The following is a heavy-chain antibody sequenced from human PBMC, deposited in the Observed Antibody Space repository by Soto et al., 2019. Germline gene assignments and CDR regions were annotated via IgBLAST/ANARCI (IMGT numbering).Heavy chain of an antibody. J-gene: IGHJ4*02. V-gene: IGHV4-30-2*06. CDR3: VRGGGYDSFDF. Sequence: PSETLFLTLRVSGVKVSYGAYSLNWFRPSPGKGLELLGYISHLETTFYNPSFRSRLSLSIDRTRNKFFLSLSSMNAADKDVYYCVRGGGYDSFDFWGQGIQVPVYS. CDR2: ISHLETT. CDR1: GVKVSYGAYS. D-gene: IGHD2-15*01.